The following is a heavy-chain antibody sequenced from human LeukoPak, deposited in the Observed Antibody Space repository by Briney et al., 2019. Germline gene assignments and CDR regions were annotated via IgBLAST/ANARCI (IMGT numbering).Heavy chain of an antibody. CDR2: INPSGGST. J-gene: IGHJ6*02. D-gene: IGHD4-17*01. CDR3: ARDGAEPTVTPPRYYYYYGMDV. V-gene: IGHV1-46*01. CDR1: GYTFTSYY. Sequence: GASGKVSCKASGYTFTSYYMHWVRQAPGQGLEWMGIINPSGGSTSYAQKFQGRVNMTRDTSTRTVYMELSRLRSEDTAVYCCARDGAEPTVTPPRYYYYYGMDVWGQGTTVPVSS.